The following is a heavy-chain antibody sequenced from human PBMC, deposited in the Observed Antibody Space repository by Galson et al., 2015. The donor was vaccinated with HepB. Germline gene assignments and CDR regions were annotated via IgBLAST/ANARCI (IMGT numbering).Heavy chain of an antibody. CDR1: GFTFSSYG. CDR3: AREYGDYLFDY. V-gene: IGHV3-30*03. Sequence: SLRLSCAASGFTFSSYGMHWVRQAPGKGLEWVAVISYDGSNKYYADSVKGRFTISRDNSKNTLYLQMNSLRAEDTAVYYCAREYGDYLFDYWGQGTLVTVSS. J-gene: IGHJ4*02. D-gene: IGHD4-17*01. CDR2: ISYDGSNK.